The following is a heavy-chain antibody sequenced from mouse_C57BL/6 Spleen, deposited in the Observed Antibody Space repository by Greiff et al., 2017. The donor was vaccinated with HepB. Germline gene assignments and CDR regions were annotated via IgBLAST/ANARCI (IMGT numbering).Heavy chain of an antibody. J-gene: IGHJ1*03. D-gene: IGHD1-1*01. CDR3: ARKTDYYGSSYEYFDV. V-gene: IGHV3-6*01. CDR2: ISYDGSN. Sequence: EVQLKESGPGLVKPSQSLSLTCSVTGYSITSGYYWNWIRQFPGNKLEWMGYISYDGSNNYNPSLKNRISITRDTSKNQFFLKLNSVTTEDTATYYCARKTDYYGSSYEYFDVWGTGTTVTVSS. CDR1: GYSITSGYY.